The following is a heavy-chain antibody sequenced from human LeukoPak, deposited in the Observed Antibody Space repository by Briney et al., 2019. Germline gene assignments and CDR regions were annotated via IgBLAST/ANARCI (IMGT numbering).Heavy chain of an antibody. CDR2: IRYDGSNK. Sequence: PGGSLRLSCAASGFTFSSYGMHWVRQAPGKGLEWVAFIRYDGSNKYYADSVKGRFTISRDNSKNTLYLQMNSLRAEDTAVYYCAKDFRFLEWSIGGFAFDIWGQGTMVTVSS. CDR1: GFTFSSYG. CDR3: AKDFRFLEWSIGGFAFDI. D-gene: IGHD3-3*01. V-gene: IGHV3-30*02. J-gene: IGHJ3*02.